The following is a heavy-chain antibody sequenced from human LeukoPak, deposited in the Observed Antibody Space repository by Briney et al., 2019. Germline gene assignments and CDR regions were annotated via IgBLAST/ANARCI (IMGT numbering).Heavy chain of an antibody. J-gene: IGHJ4*02. CDR1: GFTFSSYA. D-gene: IGHD5-24*01. CDR2: ISGSGGST. Sequence: GGSLRLSCAASGFTFSSYAMSWVRQAPGKGLEWVSAISGSGGSTYYADSVKGRFTISRDNSKNTLYLQMNSLRAEDTAVYYCAKDLVGDGYNWYYFDYWGQGTLITVSS. CDR3: AKDLVGDGYNWYYFDY. V-gene: IGHV3-23*01.